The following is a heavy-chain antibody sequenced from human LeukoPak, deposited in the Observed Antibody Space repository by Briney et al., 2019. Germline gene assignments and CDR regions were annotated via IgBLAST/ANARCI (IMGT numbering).Heavy chain of an antibody. CDR2: IIPIFGTA. CDR3: AREYYYGSGSYYIGRFDY. Sequence: SVKVSCKASGGTFSSYAISWVRQAPGQGLEWMGGIIPIFGTANYAQKLQGRVTMTTDTSTSTAYMELRSLRSDDTAVYYCAREYYYGSGSYYIGRFDYWGQGTLVTVSS. CDR1: GGTFSSYA. V-gene: IGHV1-69*05. J-gene: IGHJ4*02. D-gene: IGHD3-10*01.